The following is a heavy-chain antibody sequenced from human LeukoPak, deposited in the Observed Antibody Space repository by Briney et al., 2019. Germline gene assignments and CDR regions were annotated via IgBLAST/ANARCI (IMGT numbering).Heavy chain of an antibody. J-gene: IGHJ4*02. Sequence: PGGSLRLSCAASGFTFSSYAMSWVRQAPGKGLEWVSAISGSGGSTYYADSVKGRFTISRDNSKNTVFLQMNGLSADDTAVYYCAKDIAASGLPRIFDFWGQGILVTVSS. CDR2: ISGSGGST. V-gene: IGHV3-23*01. D-gene: IGHD6-13*01. CDR3: AKDIAASGLPRIFDF. CDR1: GFTFSSYA.